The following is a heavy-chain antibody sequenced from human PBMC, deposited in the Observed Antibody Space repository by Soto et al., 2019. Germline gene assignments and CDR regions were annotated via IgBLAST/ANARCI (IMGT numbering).Heavy chain of an antibody. D-gene: IGHD5-18*01. CDR3: AKDSGYNYGYFRWFDP. J-gene: IGHJ5*02. Sequence: SETLSLTCTVSGGSISTSAYYWGWIRQPPGKGLEWIGTIYYSGTSYHNPSLKSRVTISVDTSKSQFSLKLSSVTAADTAVYYCAKDSGYNYGYFRWFDPWGQGTLVTVSS. CDR2: IYYSGTS. V-gene: IGHV4-39*07. CDR1: GGSISTSAYY.